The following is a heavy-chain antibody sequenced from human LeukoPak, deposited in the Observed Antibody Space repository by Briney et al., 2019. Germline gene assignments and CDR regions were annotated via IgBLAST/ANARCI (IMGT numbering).Heavy chain of an antibody. V-gene: IGHV3-21*01. CDR3: ARPATDYYYYYMDV. CDR2: ISSSSSYI. D-gene: IGHD6-25*01. Sequence: GGSLRLSCAASGFTFSSYSMNWVRQAPGKGLEWVSSISSSSSYIYYADSVKGRFTISRDNAKNSLYLQMNSLRAEDTAVYYCARPATDYYYYYMDVWGKRTTVTVSS. J-gene: IGHJ6*03. CDR1: GFTFSSYS.